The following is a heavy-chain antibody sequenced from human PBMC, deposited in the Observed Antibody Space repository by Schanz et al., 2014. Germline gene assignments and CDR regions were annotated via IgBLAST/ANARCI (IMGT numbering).Heavy chain of an antibody. V-gene: IGHV3-30*04. Sequence: QVQLVESGGGVVQPGRSLRLSCAASGFTFSTYAMHWVRQAPGKGLEWVAVVANDGINKYYPDSVKGRFTISRDNSKNTLFLQMNSLRVEDTAVYYCARGRYDTSGYYYYSMDLWGQGTTVTVSS. CDR2: VANDGINK. J-gene: IGHJ6*02. CDR3: ARGRYDTSGYYYYSMDL. D-gene: IGHD3-22*01. CDR1: GFTFSTYA.